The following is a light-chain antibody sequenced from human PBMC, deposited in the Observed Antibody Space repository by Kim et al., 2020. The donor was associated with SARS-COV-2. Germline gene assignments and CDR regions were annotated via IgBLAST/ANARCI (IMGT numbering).Light chain of an antibody. CDR3: QQYYGFPHS. CDR1: QGISVH. J-gene: IGKJ2*03. Sequence: SASTGDTVTISCRVSQGISVHLAWYQQKPGRVPDVLISGASKLQSKVPSRFSGNGSGTDFTLTISGLQSEDFATYYCQQYYGFPHSFGQGTKLEI. V-gene: IGKV1D-8*01. CDR2: GAS.